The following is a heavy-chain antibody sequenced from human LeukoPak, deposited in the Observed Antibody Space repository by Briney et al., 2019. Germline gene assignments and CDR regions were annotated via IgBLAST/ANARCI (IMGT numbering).Heavy chain of an antibody. CDR3: ARTMVRGVISADAFDV. V-gene: IGHV4-59*01. J-gene: IGHJ3*01. Sequence: SETLSLTCTVSGASMSNYYWSWIRQPPGEGLEWVGYMYHTPGRTFYNPSLKSRVTMAMDTSRDQFSLKLISVTAADTAVYYCARTMVRGVISADAFDVWGQGTMVTVSS. D-gene: IGHD3-10*01. CDR2: MYHTPGRT. CDR1: GASMSNYY.